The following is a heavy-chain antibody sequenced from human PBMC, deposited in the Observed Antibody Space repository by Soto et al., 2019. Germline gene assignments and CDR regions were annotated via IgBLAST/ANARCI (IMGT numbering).Heavy chain of an antibody. CDR1: GFSFRNYG. J-gene: IGHJ6*02. CDR2: ISYEEINNK. CDR3: AKGDCSGPSCYRGYGMDV. Sequence: QVQLVQSGGGVVQPGRSLRLSCVASGFSFRNYGMHWVRQAPGKGLEWVAVISYEEINNKNYADSVKGKFTISRDNTEKTLYLKMDSLRAEDTAVYYCAKGDCSGPSCYRGYGMDVWGQGTTVTVSS. V-gene: IGHV3-30*18. D-gene: IGHD2-2*01.